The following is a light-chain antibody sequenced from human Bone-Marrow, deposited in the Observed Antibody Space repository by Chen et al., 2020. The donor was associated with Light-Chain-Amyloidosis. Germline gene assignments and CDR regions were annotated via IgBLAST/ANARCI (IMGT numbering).Light chain of an antibody. CDR2: DAS. CDR1: RRVSSNH. CDR3: HQYSSSLPWT. J-gene: IGKJ1*01. V-gene: IGKV3-20*01. Sequence: EVVLTQSPGTLSLSPGEGATLSCRASRRVSSNHLAWYQHKPGQAPRLLIHDASTRATGIPDRFSGSASRTDFNLSISRVEPEDFAVYYCHQYSSSLPWTFGQGTKVESK.